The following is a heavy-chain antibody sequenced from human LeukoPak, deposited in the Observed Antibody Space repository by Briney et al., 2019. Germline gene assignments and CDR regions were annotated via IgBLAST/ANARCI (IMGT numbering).Heavy chain of an antibody. D-gene: IGHD6-13*01. CDR2: IYYSGST. CDR1: GGSISSYY. Sequence: TSETLSLTCTVSGGSISSYYWSLIRQPPGKGLEWIGYIYYSGSTNYNPSLKSRVTISVDTSKNQFSLKLSSVTAADTALYYCARSRGYFDYWGQGTLVTVSS. V-gene: IGHV4-59*01. CDR3: ARSRGYFDY. J-gene: IGHJ4*02.